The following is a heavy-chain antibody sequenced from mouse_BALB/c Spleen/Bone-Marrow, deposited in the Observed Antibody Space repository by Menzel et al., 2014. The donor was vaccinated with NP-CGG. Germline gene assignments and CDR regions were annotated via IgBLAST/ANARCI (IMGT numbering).Heavy chain of an antibody. CDR1: GFSLTNYD. D-gene: IGHD1-1*01. V-gene: IGHV2-5-1*01. CDR3: AKGHYGSSPFAY. J-gene: IGHJ3*01. Sequence: QVQLQQSGPSLVQPSQSLSITCTVSGFSLTNYDIYWVRQSPGKGLEWLGVIWRGGTTDYNAAFMSRLSITKDNSKSQVFFKMNSLQADDTAIYYCAKGHYGSSPFAYWGQGTLVTVSA. CDR2: IWRGGTT.